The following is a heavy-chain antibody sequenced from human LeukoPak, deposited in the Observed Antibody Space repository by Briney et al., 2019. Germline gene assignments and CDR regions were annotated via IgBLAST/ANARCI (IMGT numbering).Heavy chain of an antibody. CDR1: GFTFSNYG. J-gene: IGHJ3*02. Sequence: PGGSLRLSCAASGFTFSNYGMHWVRQAPGKGLEWVGRIKSKTDGGTTDYAAPVKGRFTTSRDDSKNTLYLQMNSLKTEDTAVYYCTRYGSGSYFGAFDIWGQGTMVTVSS. V-gene: IGHV3-15*01. D-gene: IGHD3-10*01. CDR2: IKSKTDGGTT. CDR3: TRYGSGSYFGAFDI.